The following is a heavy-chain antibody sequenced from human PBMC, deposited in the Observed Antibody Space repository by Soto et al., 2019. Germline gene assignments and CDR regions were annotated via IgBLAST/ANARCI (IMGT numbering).Heavy chain of an antibody. CDR1: GGSISSGGYY. D-gene: IGHD4-17*01. CDR3: ARGVTVTMAFNWFDP. J-gene: IGHJ5*02. CDR2: IYYSGST. V-gene: IGHV4-31*03. Sequence: QVQLQESGPGLVKPSQTLSLTCTVSGGSISSGGYYWSWIRQHPGKGLEWIGYIYYSGSTYYNPSLKSRVTISVDTSKNQFSLKLSSVTAADTAVYYCARGVTVTMAFNWFDPWGQGTLVTVSS.